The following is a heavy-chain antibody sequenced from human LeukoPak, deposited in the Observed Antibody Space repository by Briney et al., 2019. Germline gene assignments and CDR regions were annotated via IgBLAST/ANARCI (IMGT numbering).Heavy chain of an antibody. D-gene: IGHD5-18*01. V-gene: IGHV3-23*01. Sequence: GGSLRFSCAVSEFKFSSYAMSWVRQAPAKGLEWFSAISGSGDSTYYADSVKGRLTISRDNSKNTLYLQMNSLRAEDTAVYYCAARGYSYGYSGAFDIWGQGTMVTVSS. CDR2: ISGSGDST. J-gene: IGHJ3*02. CDR1: EFKFSSYA. CDR3: AARGYSYGYSGAFDI.